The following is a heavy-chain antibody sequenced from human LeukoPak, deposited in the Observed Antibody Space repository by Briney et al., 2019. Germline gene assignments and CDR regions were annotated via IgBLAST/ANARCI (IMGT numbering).Heavy chain of an antibody. CDR1: GFTFSSYW. Sequence: PGGSLRLSCAASGFTFSSYWMSWVRQAPGKGLEWVANVKQDGSEKYYVDSVKGRFTISRDNAKNSLYLQMNSLRAEDTAVYYCARTAFKSFVSSGRPGEYFDYRGQGTLVTVSS. V-gene: IGHV3-7*01. CDR3: ARTAFKSFVSSGRPGEYFDY. CDR2: VKQDGSEK. J-gene: IGHJ4*02. D-gene: IGHD6-19*01.